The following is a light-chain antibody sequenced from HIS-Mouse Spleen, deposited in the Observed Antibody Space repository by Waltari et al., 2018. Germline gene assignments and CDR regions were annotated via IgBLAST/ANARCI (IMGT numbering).Light chain of an antibody. Sequence: QSALTQPASVSGSPGQSITISCTGTSSDVGGYNYVSWYQQHPGKAPKLMIYDVSNRPSGVSNRVSGSKSGNTASLTISGLQAEDEADYYCSSYTSSSTEVFGGGTKLTVL. CDR2: DVS. V-gene: IGLV2-14*03. J-gene: IGLJ2*01. CDR3: SSYTSSSTEV. CDR1: SSDVGGYNY.